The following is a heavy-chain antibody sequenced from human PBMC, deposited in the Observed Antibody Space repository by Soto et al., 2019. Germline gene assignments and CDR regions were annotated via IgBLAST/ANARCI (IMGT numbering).Heavy chain of an antibody. V-gene: IGHV3-23*01. CDR1: GFTVSSYA. D-gene: IGHD2-15*01. Sequence: WGSLRLSCAASGFTVSSYAMSWVRQAPGKGLEWVSAISGSGGSTYYADSVKGRFTISRDNSKNALYLQMNSLRAEDTAVYYCAKDGFRSSGGRRGTLGLDPWVQGTLVTVSS. CDR2: ISGSGGST. CDR3: AKDGFRSSGGRRGTLGLDP. J-gene: IGHJ5*02.